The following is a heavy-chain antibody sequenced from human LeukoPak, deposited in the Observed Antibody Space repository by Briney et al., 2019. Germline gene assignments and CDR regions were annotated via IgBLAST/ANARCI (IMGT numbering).Heavy chain of an antibody. J-gene: IGHJ4*02. CDR1: GFTFSSYW. V-gene: IGHV3-7*04. CDR2: IKPDGSEK. D-gene: IGHD3-3*01. CDR3: VRGSAWSLDC. Sequence: GGSLRLSCAASGFTFSSYWMNWVRQAPGKGLEWVATIKPDGSEKFYLDSVKGRFTFSRDNAKNSLYLQMNSLRVEESGVYYCVRGSAWSLDCWGQGTLVTVSS.